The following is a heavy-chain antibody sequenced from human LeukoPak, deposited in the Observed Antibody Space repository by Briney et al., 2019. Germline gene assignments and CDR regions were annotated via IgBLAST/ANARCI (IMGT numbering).Heavy chain of an antibody. CDR3: ARDQGGGHAFDI. V-gene: IGHV1-69*06. CDR1: GGTFSSYA. Sequence: SVKVSCKASGGTFSSYAISWVRQAPGQGLEWMGGIIPIFGTANYAQKLQGRVTITADKSTSTAYMELSGLRSEDTAVYYCARDQGGGHAFDIWGQGTMVTVSS. D-gene: IGHD3-16*01. J-gene: IGHJ3*02. CDR2: IIPIFGTA.